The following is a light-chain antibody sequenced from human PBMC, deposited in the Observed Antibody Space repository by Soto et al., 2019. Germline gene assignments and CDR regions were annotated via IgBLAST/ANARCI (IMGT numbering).Light chain of an antibody. CDR1: QDIRYD. CDR3: LHHYNYPLT. J-gene: IGKJ4*02. CDR2: SAS. V-gene: IGKV1-17*01. Sequence: DIQMTQSPSSLSASVGDRVTITCRASQDIRYDLGWYQQKPGKAPKRLIFSASTLDSGVPSRFSGGGFGTEFTLTISSLQPEDFATYYCLHHYNYPLTLGGGTKVESK.